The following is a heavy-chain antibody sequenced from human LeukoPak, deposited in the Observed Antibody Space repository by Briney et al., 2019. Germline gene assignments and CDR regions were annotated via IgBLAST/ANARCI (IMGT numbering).Heavy chain of an antibody. CDR3: ARTSRDSLTTGTTIGWFDP. D-gene: IGHD1-1*01. Sequence: GESLKISCKGSGYSFTNYWIGWVRQMPGRGLEWMGIIYPGDSDTRYSPSFKGQVTISADKSINTAYLQWSSLKASDTAMYYCARTSRDSLTTGTTIGWFDPWGQGTLVTVSS. V-gene: IGHV5-51*01. J-gene: IGHJ5*02. CDR2: IYPGDSDT. CDR1: GYSFTNYW.